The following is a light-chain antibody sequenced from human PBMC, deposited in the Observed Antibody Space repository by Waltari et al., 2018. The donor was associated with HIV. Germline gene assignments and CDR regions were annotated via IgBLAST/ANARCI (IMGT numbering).Light chain of an antibody. CDR1: ETVDKW. Sequence: DIHLTEAPFTLSAVTGGRVNIACRARETVDKWLAWYQKKPGEAPKLRIYMASTLQHGVPSRFSGSGSGTEFTLTISSLQPDDSATYFCHQYTDYSTYSFGQGTKLEI. J-gene: IGKJ2*03. CDR2: MAS. V-gene: IGKV1-5*03. CDR3: HQYTDYSTYS.